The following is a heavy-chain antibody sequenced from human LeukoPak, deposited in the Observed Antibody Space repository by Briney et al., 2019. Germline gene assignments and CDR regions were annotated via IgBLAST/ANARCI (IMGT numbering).Heavy chain of an antibody. CDR3: ARDHTITARDAFDI. V-gene: IGHV3-11*04. J-gene: IGHJ3*02. D-gene: IGHD1-14*01. CDR2: ISSSGSTI. Sequence: RPGGPLRLSCAASGFTFSDYYMSWIRQAPGKGLEWVSYISSSGSTIYYADSVKGRFTISRDNAKNSLYLQMNSLRAEDTAVYYCARDHTITARDAFDIWGQGTMVTVSS. CDR1: GFTFSDYY.